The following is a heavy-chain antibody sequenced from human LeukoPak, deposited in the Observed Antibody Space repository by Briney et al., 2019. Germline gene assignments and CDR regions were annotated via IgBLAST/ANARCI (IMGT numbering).Heavy chain of an antibody. D-gene: IGHD1-1*01. CDR2: ISRTGSDI. Sequence: GGSLRLSCAASGFTFSSYSMNWVRQAPGKGLEWVSYISRTGSDINYADSVKGRFTISRDNAKNLLFLQMNSLRAEDTAVYYCARDPVFVAGTGFDSWGQGTLVTVSS. CDR3: ARDPVFVAGTGFDS. V-gene: IGHV3-21*05. CDR1: GFTFSSYS. J-gene: IGHJ4*02.